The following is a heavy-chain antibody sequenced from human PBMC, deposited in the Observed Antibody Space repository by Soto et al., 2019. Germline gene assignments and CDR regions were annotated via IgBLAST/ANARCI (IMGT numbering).Heavy chain of an antibody. V-gene: IGHV3-30-3*01. D-gene: IGHD3-22*01. Sequence: GGSLRLSCAASGLTLSRFAMHWVRQAPGKGLEWVAVIGYDGSNKDYADSVKGRFTISRDNSKNTLYLQMNSLRAEDTAVYYCAKDSGTSGSYYYWGQGPLVTVSS. J-gene: IGHJ4*02. CDR2: IGYDGSNK. CDR1: GLTLSRFA. CDR3: AKDSGTSGSYYY.